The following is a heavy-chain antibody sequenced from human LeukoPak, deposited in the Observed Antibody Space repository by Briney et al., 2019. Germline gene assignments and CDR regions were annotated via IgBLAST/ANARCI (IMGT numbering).Heavy chain of an antibody. CDR1: GFPFSDYG. Sequence: GGSLRLSCAASGFPFSDYGMHWVRQAPGKGLEWVAVISYDGSNKYYGDSVKGRFTISRDNSKNTLYLQMNSLRPEDTAVFYCARERGGAFDIWGQGTMVTVPS. CDR2: ISYDGSNK. J-gene: IGHJ3*02. V-gene: IGHV3-30-3*01. D-gene: IGHD3-3*01. CDR3: ARERGGAFDI.